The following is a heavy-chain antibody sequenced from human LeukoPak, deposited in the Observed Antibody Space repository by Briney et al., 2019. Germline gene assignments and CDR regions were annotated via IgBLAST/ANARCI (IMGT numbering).Heavy chain of an antibody. Sequence: SETLSLTCAVYGGSFSGYYWSWIRQPPGKGLEWIGEINHSGSTNYNPSLKSRVTISVDTSKNQFSLKLSSVTAADTAVYYCARGRRQQLGIIIGRNQYNWFDPWGQGTLVTVSS. CDR2: INHSGST. CDR3: ARGRRQQLGIIIGRNQYNWFDP. D-gene: IGHD6-13*01. V-gene: IGHV4-34*01. CDR1: GGSFSGYY. J-gene: IGHJ5*02.